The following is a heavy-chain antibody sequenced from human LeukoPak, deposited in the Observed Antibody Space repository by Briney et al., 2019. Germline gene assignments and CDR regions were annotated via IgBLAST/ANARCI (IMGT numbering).Heavy chain of an antibody. D-gene: IGHD3-10*01. CDR1: GGSISSSSYY. CDR2: IYHSGST. J-gene: IGHJ3*02. Sequence: PSETLSLTCTVSGGSISSSSYYWGWIRQPPGKGLEWIGYIYHSGSTYYNPSLKSRVTISVDRSKNQFSLKLSSVTAADTAVYYCARGGIWFGELSSRAFDIWGQGTMVTVSS. CDR3: ARGGIWFGELSSRAFDI. V-gene: IGHV4-39*07.